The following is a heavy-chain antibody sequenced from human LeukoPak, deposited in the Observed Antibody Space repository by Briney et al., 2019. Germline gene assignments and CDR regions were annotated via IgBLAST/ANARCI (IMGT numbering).Heavy chain of an antibody. CDR2: VHYSGST. D-gene: IGHD4-11*01. CDR1: GDSIRSSNYY. CDR3: ARDPTRYDAFDI. J-gene: IGHJ3*02. V-gene: IGHV4-39*07. Sequence: SETVSLTCTVSGDSIRSSNYYWGWIRQPPGKGLEWIGSVHYSGSTHYNPSLKSRVTISADTSKNQFSLKLTSVTAADTAVYYCARDPTRYDAFDIWGQGTMVSVSS.